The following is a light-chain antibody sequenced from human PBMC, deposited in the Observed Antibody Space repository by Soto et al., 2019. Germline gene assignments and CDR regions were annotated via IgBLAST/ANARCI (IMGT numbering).Light chain of an antibody. CDR1: SSNIGDNH. J-gene: IGLJ3*02. V-gene: IGLV1-51*01. Sequence: QSVLTQPPSVSAAPGQKVTISCSGSSSNIGDNHVSWYQQFPGTAPKLPIYDNDNRPSGIPDRVSASKSGTSASLAITGLQPGDEADYYCGAWDSSLSAWLFGGGTKVTVL. CDR2: DND. CDR3: GAWDSSLSAWL.